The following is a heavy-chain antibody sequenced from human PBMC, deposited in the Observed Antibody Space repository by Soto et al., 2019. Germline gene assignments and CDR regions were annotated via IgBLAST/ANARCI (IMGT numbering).Heavy chain of an antibody. Sequence: PSETLSLTCSVSGGSISSGDYYWSWIRQPPGKGLEWIGYIYDSGSTYYNPSLKSRVTISVDTSKNQFSLKLSSVTAADTAVYYCATAGAYYDILTTTSCYYGMDVWGQGT. V-gene: IGHV4-30-4*01. J-gene: IGHJ6*02. CDR2: IYDSGST. CDR3: ATAGAYYDILTTTSCYYGMDV. D-gene: IGHD3-9*01. CDR1: GGSISSGDYY.